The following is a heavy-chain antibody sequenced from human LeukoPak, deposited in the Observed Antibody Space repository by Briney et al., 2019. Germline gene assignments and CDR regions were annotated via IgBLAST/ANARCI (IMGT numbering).Heavy chain of an antibody. CDR1: GGSISSYY. V-gene: IGHV4-59*01. CDR2: IYYSGST. J-gene: IGHJ2*01. CDR3: ARDCYDSSGYEESPDWYFDL. Sequence: KASETLSLTCTVSGGSISSYYWSWIRQPPGKGLEWIGYIYYSGSTNYNPSLKSRVTISVDTSKNQFSLKLSSVTAADTAVYYCARDCYDSSGYEESPDWYFDLWGRGTLVTVSS. D-gene: IGHD3-22*01.